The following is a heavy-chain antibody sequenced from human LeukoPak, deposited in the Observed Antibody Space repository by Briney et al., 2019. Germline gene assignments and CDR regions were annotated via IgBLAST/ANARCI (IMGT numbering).Heavy chain of an antibody. CDR3: ARHRQRKTYRVGAEPVGRRGTNWYFDL. D-gene: IGHD1-26*01. J-gene: IGHJ2*01. Sequence: SETLSLTCIVSGGSISSSIYYWGWIRQPPGKGLEWIGSIYYSGSTYYNPSLKSRVTISVDTSKNQFSLKLSSVTAADTAVYYCARHRQRKTYRVGAEPVGRRGTNWYFDLWGRGTLVTVSS. CDR2: IYYSGST. V-gene: IGHV4-39*01. CDR1: GGSISSSIYY.